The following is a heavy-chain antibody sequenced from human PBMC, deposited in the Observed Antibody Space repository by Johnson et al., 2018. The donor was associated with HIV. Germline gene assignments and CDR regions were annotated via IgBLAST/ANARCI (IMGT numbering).Heavy chain of an antibody. D-gene: IGHD5-18*01. J-gene: IGHJ3*01. CDR1: GFTFSDYG. V-gene: IGHV3-30*02. Sequence: QEQLVESGGGVVQPGGSLRLSCAASGFTFSDYGMHWVRQAPGKGLEWVAFIRDGGGYTYYADSVKGRFTISRDNSKNTLYLQINSLRPEDAAVYYCSKGEAQYVWILIRLYAFDFWGQGTLVTVSS. CDR2: IRDGGGYT. CDR3: SKGEAQYVWILIRLYAFDF.